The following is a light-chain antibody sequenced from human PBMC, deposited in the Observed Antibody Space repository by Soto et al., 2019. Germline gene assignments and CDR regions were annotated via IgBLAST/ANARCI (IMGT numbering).Light chain of an antibody. CDR3: CSLTTSHTYV. J-gene: IGLJ1*01. Sequence: AQSVLLTVTGSPGQSITISCTGTSSDIGHYDYVSWYQQHPGKAPKLMIYHVTYRPSGVSNRYSGSKSGNSASLTISGLQADDEADYYCCSLTTSHTYVFGSGTKVTVL. CDR1: SSDIGHYDY. CDR2: HVT. V-gene: IGLV2-14*03.